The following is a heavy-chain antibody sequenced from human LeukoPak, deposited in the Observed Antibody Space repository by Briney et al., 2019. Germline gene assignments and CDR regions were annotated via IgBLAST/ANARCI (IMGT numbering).Heavy chain of an antibody. CDR2: INHSGST. D-gene: IGHD2/OR15-2a*01. CDR3: ARVRLLPKTGIYYYYMDV. Sequence: SETLSLTCAVYGGSFSGYYWSWIRQPPGKGLEWIGEINHSGSTNYNPPLKSRVTVSVDTSKNQFSLKLSSVTAADTAVYYCARVRLLPKTGIYYYYMDVWGKGTTVTVSS. J-gene: IGHJ6*03. V-gene: IGHV4-34*01. CDR1: GGSFSGYY.